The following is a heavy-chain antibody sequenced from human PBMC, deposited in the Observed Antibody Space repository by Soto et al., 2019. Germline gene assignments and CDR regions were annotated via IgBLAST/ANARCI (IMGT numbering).Heavy chain of an antibody. J-gene: IGHJ4*02. V-gene: IGHV3-66*01. CDR1: GFTVNYNY. CDR3: ARAKPPSYSSGWYGFDY. Sequence: GGSRRLSCAASGFTVNYNYMSWVRQATGKGLEWVSVIYTDGSTYYADSVKGRFTISRDNSKNTLYLQMNSLRAEDTAIYYCARAKPPSYSSGWYGFDYWGQGTLVTVSS. CDR2: IYTDGST. D-gene: IGHD6-19*01.